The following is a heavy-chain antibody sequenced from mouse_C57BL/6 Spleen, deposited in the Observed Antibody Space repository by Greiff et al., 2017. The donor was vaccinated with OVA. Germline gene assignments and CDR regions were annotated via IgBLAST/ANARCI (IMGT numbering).Heavy chain of an antibody. CDR3: ARQGYDYYFDY. CDR2: ISSGGSYT. V-gene: IGHV5-6*01. J-gene: IGHJ2*01. CDR1: GFTFSSYG. D-gene: IGHD2-4*01. Sequence: EVMLVESGGDLVKPGGSLKLSCAASGFTFSSYGMSWVRQTPDKRLEWVATISSGGSYTYYPDSVKGRVTISRDNAKNTLYLQMSSLKSEDTAMYYCARQGYDYYFDYWGQGTTLTVSS.